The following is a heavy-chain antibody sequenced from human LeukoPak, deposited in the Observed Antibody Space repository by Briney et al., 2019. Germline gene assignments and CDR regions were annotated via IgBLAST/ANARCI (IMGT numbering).Heavy chain of an antibody. Sequence: ASVKVSCKASGYTFTGYYMHWVRQAPGQGLEWMGWITPNSGGTNYAQKFQGRDTMTRDTSTSTAYMDLRSLRSDDTAVYYCARDRRYSSGWAASGMDVWGKGTTVTISS. D-gene: IGHD6-19*01. CDR3: ARDRRYSSGWAASGMDV. J-gene: IGHJ6*03. V-gene: IGHV1-2*02. CDR1: GYTFTGYY. CDR2: ITPNSGGT.